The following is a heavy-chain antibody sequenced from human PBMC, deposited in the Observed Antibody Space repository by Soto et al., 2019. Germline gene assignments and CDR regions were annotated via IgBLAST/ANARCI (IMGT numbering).Heavy chain of an antibody. J-gene: IGHJ4*02. Sequence: ASVKVSCKASGYTFTGYYMHWVRQAPGQGLEWMGWINPNSGGTNYAQKFQGRVTMTRDTSISTAYMELSRLRSDDTAVYYCAVAAAAIMYFDYWGQGTLVTSPQ. CDR3: AVAAAAIMYFDY. V-gene: IGHV1-2*02. D-gene: IGHD6-13*01. CDR1: GYTFTGYY. CDR2: INPNSGGT.